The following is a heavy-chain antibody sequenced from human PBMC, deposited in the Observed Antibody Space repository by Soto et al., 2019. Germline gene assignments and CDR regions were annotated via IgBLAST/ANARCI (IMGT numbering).Heavy chain of an antibody. Sequence: SVKVSCKSSGATFNFYAISWVRQAPGEGLEWMGGVVPHSGTAIYARKFQGRLTVTADESSSTAYMGLSSLTYEDTAIYYCARHPGQWLYYFDYWGQGTLVSVSS. CDR1: GATFNFYA. D-gene: IGHD6-19*01. J-gene: IGHJ4*01. V-gene: IGHV1-69*13. CDR2: VVPHSGTA. CDR3: ARHPGQWLYYFDY.